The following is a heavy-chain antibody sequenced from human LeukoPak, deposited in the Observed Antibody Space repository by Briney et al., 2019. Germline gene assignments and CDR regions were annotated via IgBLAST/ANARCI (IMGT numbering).Heavy chain of an antibody. Sequence: ASVKVSCKASGYTFTSYAMNWVRQAPGQGLEWMGWINTNTGNPTYAQGFTGRFVFSLDTSVSTAYLQISSLKAEDTAVYYCAREGGGYCSGGSCFMDVWGKGTTVTVSS. CDR1: GYTFTSYA. D-gene: IGHD2-15*01. J-gene: IGHJ6*04. V-gene: IGHV7-4-1*02. CDR3: AREGGGYCSGGSCFMDV. CDR2: INTNTGNP.